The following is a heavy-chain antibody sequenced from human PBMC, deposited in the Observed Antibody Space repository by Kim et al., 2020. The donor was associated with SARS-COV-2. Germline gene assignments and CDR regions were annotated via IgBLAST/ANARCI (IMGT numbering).Heavy chain of an antibody. Sequence: GGSLRLSCAASGFTFSSYSMNWVRQAPGKGLEWVSYISSSSSIIYYADSVKGRFTISRDNAKNSLYVQMNSLRDEDTAVYYCARDRGAAGTFDYWGQGTLVTVSS. CDR3: ARDRGAAGTFDY. V-gene: IGHV3-48*02. CDR2: ISSSSSII. D-gene: IGHD6-13*01. J-gene: IGHJ4*02. CDR1: GFTFSSYS.